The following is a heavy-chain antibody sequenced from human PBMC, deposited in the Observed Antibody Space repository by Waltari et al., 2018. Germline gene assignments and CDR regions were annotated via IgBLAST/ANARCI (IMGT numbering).Heavy chain of an antibody. J-gene: IGHJ4*02. CDR1: GFTFSNAW. D-gene: IGHD2-8*01. Sequence: EVQPVESGGGLVQPGGSLRLACEASGFTFSNAWMDWVSQVPGKGLVWVARTNKDGSGTSYADSVEGRLTISRDNAKNTLHLQMTGLTAEDTAVYYCVREKDLNGGCVFDYWGRGTLVTVSS. CDR3: VREKDLNGGCVFDY. CDR2: TNKDGSGT. V-gene: IGHV3-74*01.